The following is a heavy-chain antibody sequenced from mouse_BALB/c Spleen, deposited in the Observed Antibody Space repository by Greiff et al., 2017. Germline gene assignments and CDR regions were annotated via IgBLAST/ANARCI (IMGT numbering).Heavy chain of an antibody. Sequence: DVKLVESGGGLVQPGGSLRLSCATSGFTFTDYYMSWVRQPPGKALEWLGFIRNKANGYTTEYSASVKGRFTISRDNSQSILYLQMNTLRAEDSATYYCARDGNSFMDYWGQGTSVTVSS. D-gene: IGHD2-1*01. V-gene: IGHV7-3*02. CDR2: IRNKANGYTT. CDR3: ARDGNSFMDY. J-gene: IGHJ4*01. CDR1: GFTFTDYY.